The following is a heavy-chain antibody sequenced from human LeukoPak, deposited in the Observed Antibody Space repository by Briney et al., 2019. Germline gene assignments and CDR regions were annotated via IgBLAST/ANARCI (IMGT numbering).Heavy chain of an antibody. CDR1: GGSITSSSYY. CDR3: ARGHCFGGDCYFDY. J-gene: IGHJ4*02. D-gene: IGHD2-21*02. CDR2: IYYSGST. V-gene: IGHV4-39*01. Sequence: PSETLSLTCTVSGGSITSSSYYWGWIRQPPGKGLEWIGSIYYSGSTYYNPSLKSRVTISVDTSKNQFSLKLNSVTAADTAVHYCARGHCFGGDCYFDYWGPGTLVTVSS.